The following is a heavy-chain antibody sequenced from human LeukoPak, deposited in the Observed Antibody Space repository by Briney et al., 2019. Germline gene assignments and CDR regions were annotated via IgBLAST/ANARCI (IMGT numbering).Heavy chain of an antibody. J-gene: IGHJ4*02. Sequence: SETLSLTCAVYGGSFSGYYWSWIRQPPGRGLEWIGEINHSGSTNYNPSLKSRVTISVDTSKNQFSLKLSSVTAADTAVYYCARDRYWGQGTLVTVSS. V-gene: IGHV4-34*01. CDR1: GGSFSGYY. CDR3: ARDRY. CDR2: INHSGST.